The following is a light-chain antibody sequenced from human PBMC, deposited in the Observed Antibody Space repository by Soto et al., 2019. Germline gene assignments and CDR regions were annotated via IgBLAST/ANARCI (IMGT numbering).Light chain of an antibody. J-gene: IGKJ1*01. V-gene: IGKV2-28*01. CDR1: ENLLHSNGYNY. Sequence: VLTQSPATLSLSPGGRATLSCRASENLLHSNGYNYLDWYLQKPGQSPQLLIYLGSNRASGVPDRFSGSGSGTDFTLKISRVEAEDVGVYYCMQALQTPWTFGHGTKVDIK. CDR3: MQALQTPWT. CDR2: LGS.